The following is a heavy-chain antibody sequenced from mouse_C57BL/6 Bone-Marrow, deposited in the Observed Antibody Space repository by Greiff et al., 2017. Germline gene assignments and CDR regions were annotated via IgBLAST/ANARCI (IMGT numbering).Heavy chain of an antibody. CDR1: GYTFTSYG. CDR3: AIYYGYDAAWFAY. J-gene: IGHJ3*01. Sequence: VQLQQSGAELARPGASVKLSCKASGYTFTSYGISWVKQRTGQGLEWIGEIYPRSGNTCYNEKFKGKATLTADKSSSTAYMELRSLTSEDSAVYFCAIYYGYDAAWFAYWGQGTLVTVSA. D-gene: IGHD2-2*01. V-gene: IGHV1-81*01. CDR2: IYPRSGNT.